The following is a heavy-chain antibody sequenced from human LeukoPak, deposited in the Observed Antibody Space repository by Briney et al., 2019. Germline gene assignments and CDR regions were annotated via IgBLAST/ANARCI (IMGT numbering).Heavy chain of an antibody. D-gene: IGHD3-10*01. CDR3: ARADGSGSYHGY. Sequence: MSSETLSLTCTVSGVSISSSSYYWGWIRQPPGKGLEWIGSIYYSGSTYYNPSLKSRVTISVDTSKNQFSLKLSSVTAADTAVYYCARADGSGSYHGYWGQGTLVTVSS. CDR2: IYYSGST. V-gene: IGHV4-39*07. J-gene: IGHJ4*02. CDR1: GVSISSSSYY.